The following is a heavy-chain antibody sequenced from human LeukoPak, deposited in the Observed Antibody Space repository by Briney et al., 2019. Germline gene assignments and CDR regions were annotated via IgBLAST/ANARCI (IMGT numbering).Heavy chain of an antibody. CDR2: IYPGDSDT. CDR1: GYSFTSYW. CDR3: ARLIPGGLYSFDY. D-gene: IGHD3-16*01. Sequence: GESLKISCKGSGYSFTSYWIVWVRQMPGRGLEYMGIIYPGDSDTRYSPSFQGQVTISADKSITTAYLQWSSLKASDTAMYYCARLIPGGLYSFDYWGQGTLVTVSS. V-gene: IGHV5-51*01. J-gene: IGHJ4*02.